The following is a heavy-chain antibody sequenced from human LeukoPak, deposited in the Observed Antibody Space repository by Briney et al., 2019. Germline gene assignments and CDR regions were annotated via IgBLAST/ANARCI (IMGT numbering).Heavy chain of an antibody. CDR2: IYHFGDT. CDR3: ARIDKTQRLVLGVEQ. CDR1: GYYVTDGYY. V-gene: IGHV4-38-2*02. D-gene: IGHD6-13*01. Sequence: PSETLSLTCTVSGYYVTDGYYWGWIRQPPGKGLEWIGHIYHFGDTFYNPSLNTRVTLLVDMSQNQISLTLTSLTAADTATYYCARIDKTQRLVLGVEQWGQGTPVTVSS. J-gene: IGHJ1*01.